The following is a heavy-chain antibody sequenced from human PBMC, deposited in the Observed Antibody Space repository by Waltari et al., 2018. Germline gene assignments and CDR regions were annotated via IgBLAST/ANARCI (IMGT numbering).Heavy chain of an antibody. Sequence: QVQLQQWGAGLLKPSEPLSLTCAVYGGSFSGYYWSWIRQPPGKGLEWIGEINHSGSTNYNPSLKSRVTISVDTSKNQFSLKLSSVTAADTAVYYCARSGRGVTYAYYYYYGMDVWGQGTTVTVSS. J-gene: IGHJ6*02. D-gene: IGHD4-4*01. CDR1: GGSFSGYY. CDR3: ARSGRGVTYAYYYYYGMDV. CDR2: INHSGST. V-gene: IGHV4-34*01.